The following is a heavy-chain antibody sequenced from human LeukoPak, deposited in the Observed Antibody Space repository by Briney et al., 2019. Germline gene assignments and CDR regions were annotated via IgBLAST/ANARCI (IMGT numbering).Heavy chain of an antibody. Sequence: GGSLRLSCAASGFTFGLYTMNWVRQAPGQGLEWVSSISSSSGYIYYADSVKGRFTTSRDNAENSLYLQMNSLRAEDTAIYFCAREDYGSGWTGWFDPWGQGTLVTVSS. D-gene: IGHD6-19*01. V-gene: IGHV3-21*01. CDR3: AREDYGSGWTGWFDP. CDR2: ISSSSGYI. CDR1: GFTFGLYT. J-gene: IGHJ5*02.